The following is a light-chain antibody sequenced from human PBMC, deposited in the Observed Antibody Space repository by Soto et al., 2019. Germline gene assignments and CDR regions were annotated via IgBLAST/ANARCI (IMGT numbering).Light chain of an antibody. CDR2: EVS. CDR1: SSDVGGYNY. Sequence: QSVLTQPASVSGSPGQSITISCTGTSSDVGGYNYVSWYQQHPGKAPKLMIYEVSNRPSGVSNRFSGSKSGNTASLTISGLQAEDEADYYCSSHTSSSTPWVFGGGTKLTVL. V-gene: IGLV2-14*01. CDR3: SSHTSSSTPWV. J-gene: IGLJ3*02.